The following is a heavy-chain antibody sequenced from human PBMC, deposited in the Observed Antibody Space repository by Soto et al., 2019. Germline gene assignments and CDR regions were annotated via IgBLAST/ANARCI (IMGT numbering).Heavy chain of an antibody. CDR3: ARGGEILGGN. J-gene: IGHJ4*02. Sequence: PSETLSLTCTVSGASIRTYYWSWIRQSPGKGLEFIGYFYYDGNTYYNPSLKSRVAMSADTSKSQFSLKLSSMTAADTAVYYCARGGEILGGNWGQGTLVTVSS. CDR1: GASIRTYY. D-gene: IGHD3-10*01. CDR2: FYYDGNT. V-gene: IGHV4-59*08.